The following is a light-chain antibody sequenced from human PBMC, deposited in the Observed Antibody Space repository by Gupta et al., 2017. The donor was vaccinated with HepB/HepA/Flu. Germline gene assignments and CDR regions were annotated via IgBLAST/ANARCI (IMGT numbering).Light chain of an antibody. CDR2: DAS. V-gene: IGKV3-11*01. J-gene: IGKJ5*01. Sequence: VLTQSPDTLSLSPGERATLSCRASQSVNNYLAWYQHKPGQAPRLLIYDASNRATGIPARFSGGGSGTDFTLTISSLEPEDFAVYYCQQRQYWPPLTFGQGTRLEIK. CDR3: QQRQYWPPLT. CDR1: QSVNNY.